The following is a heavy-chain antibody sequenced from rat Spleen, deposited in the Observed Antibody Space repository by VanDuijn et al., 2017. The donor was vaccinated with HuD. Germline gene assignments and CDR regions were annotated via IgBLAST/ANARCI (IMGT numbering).Heavy chain of an antibody. D-gene: IGHD4-3*01. V-gene: IGHV5-29*01. CDR2: MSYDVSST. CDR1: GFTFSDYY. Sequence: EVQLVESDGGLVQPGRSLKLSCAASGFTFSDYYMAWVRQAPTKGLEWVATMSYDVSSTYYRDSLKGRFTISRDNAKNNLYLKMDSLRSEDTATYDCASGVPPGYYFDYWGQGVTVAGSS. CDR3: ASGVPPGYYFDY. J-gene: IGHJ2*01.